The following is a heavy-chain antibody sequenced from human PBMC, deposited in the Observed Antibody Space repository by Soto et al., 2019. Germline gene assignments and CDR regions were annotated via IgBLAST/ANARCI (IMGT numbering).Heavy chain of an antibody. CDR2: IYPGDSDT. D-gene: IGHD3-10*01. J-gene: IGHJ4*02. Sequence: GESLKISCKGSGYSFTSYWIGWVRQMPGKGLEWMGIIYPGDSDTRYSPPFQGQVTISADKSISTAFLQWSSLKASDTAMYYCARRRFYYGSGSFDTPDYWGQGTLVTVSS. V-gene: IGHV5-51*01. CDR1: GYSFTSYW. CDR3: ARRRFYYGSGSFDTPDY.